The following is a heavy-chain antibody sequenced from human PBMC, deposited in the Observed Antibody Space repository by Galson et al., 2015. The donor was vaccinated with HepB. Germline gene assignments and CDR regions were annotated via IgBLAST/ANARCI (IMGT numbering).Heavy chain of an antibody. CDR2: ISGSGGST. V-gene: IGHV3-23*01. J-gene: IGHJ6*02. D-gene: IGHD2-2*01. Sequence: SLRLSCAASGFTFSSYAMSWVRQAPGKGLEWVSAISGSGGSTYYADSVKGRFTISRDNSKNTLYLQMNSLRAEDTAVYYCAKGRAYQLPPGRSNGMDVWGQGTTVTVSS. CDR3: AKGRAYQLPPGRSNGMDV. CDR1: GFTFSSYA.